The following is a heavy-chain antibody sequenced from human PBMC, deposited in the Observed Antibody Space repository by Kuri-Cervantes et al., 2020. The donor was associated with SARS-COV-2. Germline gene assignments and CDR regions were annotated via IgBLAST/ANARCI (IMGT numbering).Heavy chain of an antibody. CDR2: ISSSSSTI. V-gene: IGHV3-48*02. J-gene: IGHJ6*02. CDR1: GFTFSSYA. CDR3: ARDPEVDTAMVIRSHYYYYGMDV. D-gene: IGHD5-18*01. Sequence: GGSLRLSCAASGFTFSSYAMSWVRQAPGKGLEWVSYISSSSSTIYYADSVKGRFTISRDNAKNSLYLQMNSLRDEDTAVYYCARDPEVDTAMVIRSHYYYYGMDVWGQGTTVTVS.